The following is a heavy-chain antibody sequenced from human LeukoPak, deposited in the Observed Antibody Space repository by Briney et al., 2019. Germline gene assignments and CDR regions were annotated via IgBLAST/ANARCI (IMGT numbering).Heavy chain of an antibody. V-gene: IGHV3-7*01. J-gene: IGHJ5*02. CDR1: GFSFSTFW. D-gene: IGHD1/OR15-1a*01. CDR3: ASAKVELGQRAYNWFDP. Sequence: GGSLRLSCAASGFSFSTFWMTWVRQPPGGGLEWLANIRQDGNEMYYVDSVKGRFTISRDNAKNSLYLQVNKLRPEDTATYYCASAKVELGQRAYNWFDPWGQGTLVTVSS. CDR2: IRQDGNEM.